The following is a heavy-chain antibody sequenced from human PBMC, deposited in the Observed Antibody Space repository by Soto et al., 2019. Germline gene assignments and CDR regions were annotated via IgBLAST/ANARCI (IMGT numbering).Heavy chain of an antibody. CDR1: GFTFSSYA. CDR2: ISGSGGST. D-gene: IGHD3-10*01. Sequence: EVQLLESGGGLVQPGGSLRLSCAASGFTFSSYAMSWVRQAPGKGLEWVSAISGSGGSTYYADSVKGRFTSSRDNSKNKLYLQMNSLRAEDTAVDYCARLDGDRLRGVFDYWGQGTLVTVSS. J-gene: IGHJ4*02. V-gene: IGHV3-23*01. CDR3: ARLDGDRLRGVFDY.